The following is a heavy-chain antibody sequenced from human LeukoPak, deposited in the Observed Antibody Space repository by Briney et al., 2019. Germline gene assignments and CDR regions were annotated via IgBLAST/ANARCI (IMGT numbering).Heavy chain of an antibody. D-gene: IGHD3-16*02. CDR2: ISAYNGNT. CDR1: GYTFTSYG. CDR3: ARDTITFGGVIVRENAFDM. V-gene: IGHV1-18*01. J-gene: IGHJ3*02. Sequence: ASVTVSCTASGYTFTSYGISWVRQAPGQGLEWMGWISAYNGNTNYAQKLQGRVTMTTDTSTSTAYMELRSLRSDDTAVYYCARDTITFGGVIVRENAFDMWGQGTMVTVSS.